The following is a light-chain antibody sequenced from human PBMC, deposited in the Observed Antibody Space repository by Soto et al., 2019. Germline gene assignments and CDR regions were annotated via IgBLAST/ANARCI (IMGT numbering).Light chain of an antibody. CDR3: QQYDTSPPLT. V-gene: IGKV3-20*01. Sequence: EIVLTQSPGTLSLSPGDRATLSCRASQSVTSNYLAWYQQKPGQAPRLLLYGASRRAIGIPDRFSGSGSGTDFTLTISRLEPEDFPVYYCQQYDTSPPLTFGGGTKVEIK. CDR2: GAS. J-gene: IGKJ4*01. CDR1: QSVTSNY.